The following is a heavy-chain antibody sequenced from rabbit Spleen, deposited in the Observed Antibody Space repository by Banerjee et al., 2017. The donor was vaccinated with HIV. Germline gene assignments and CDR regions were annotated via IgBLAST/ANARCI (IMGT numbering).Heavy chain of an antibody. V-gene: IGHV1S40*01. CDR1: GFSFSNKAV. D-gene: IGHD2-1*01. CDR2: INAITGKA. Sequence: QSLEESGGGLVKPEASLTLTCKASGFSFSNKAVMCWVRQAPGKGLEWIACINAITGKAVYASWAKGRFTFSKTSSTTVTLQVTSLTAADTATYFCARARDTYDDIGDYARLDLWGQGTLVTVS. CDR3: ARARDTYDDIGDYARLDL. J-gene: IGHJ3*01.